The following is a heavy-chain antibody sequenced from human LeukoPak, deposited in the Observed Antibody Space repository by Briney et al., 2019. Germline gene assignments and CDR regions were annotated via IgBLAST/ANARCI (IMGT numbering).Heavy chain of an antibody. CDR3: ARETTLRFDY. CDR1: GFTFSSYA. Sequence: GGSLRLSCAASGFTFSSYAMHWVRQAPGKGLEWVTDISNDGSNKYYADSVKGRFTISRDNSKNALYLQMNSLGTEDTAVYYCARETTLRFDYWAQGTLVNVS. CDR2: ISNDGSNK. D-gene: IGHD1-7*01. V-gene: IGHV3-30-3*01. J-gene: IGHJ4*02.